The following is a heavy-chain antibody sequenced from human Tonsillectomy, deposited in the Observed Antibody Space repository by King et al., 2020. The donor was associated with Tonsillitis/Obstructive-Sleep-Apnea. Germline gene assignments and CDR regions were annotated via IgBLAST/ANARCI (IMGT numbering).Heavy chain of an antibody. V-gene: IGHV4-59*01. CDR2: IDYSGST. Sequence: VQLQESGPGLVKPSETLSLTCTVSGGSISSYYWSWIRQPPGKGLEWIGYIDYSGSTNYNPSLKSRVTISVDTSKNQFSLKLSSVTAADTAVYYCAREALDAFYIWVQGTMVTVSS. CDR3: AREALDAFYI. CDR1: GGSISSYY. J-gene: IGHJ3*02.